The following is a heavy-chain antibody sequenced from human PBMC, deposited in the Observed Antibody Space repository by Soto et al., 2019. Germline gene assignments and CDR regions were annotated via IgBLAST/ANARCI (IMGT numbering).Heavy chain of an antibody. V-gene: IGHV3-30*03. D-gene: IGHD3-10*01. CDR3: ARPMVRGVVNNFDY. Sequence: QVQLVESGGGVVQPGRSLRLSCAASGFTFSSYGMHWVRQAPGKGLEWVAVISYDGGNKYYADSVKGRFTISRDNSKNTLYLQMNSLRAEDTAVYYCARPMVRGVVNNFDYWGQGTLVTVSS. J-gene: IGHJ4*02. CDR2: ISYDGGNK. CDR1: GFTFSSYG.